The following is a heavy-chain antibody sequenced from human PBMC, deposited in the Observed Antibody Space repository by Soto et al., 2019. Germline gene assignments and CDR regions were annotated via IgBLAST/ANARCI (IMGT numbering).Heavy chain of an antibody. J-gene: IGHJ4*02. CDR3: ARPHRLRYFDWLLMGYFDY. CDR1: GGTFSSYA. CDR2: IIASNGNT. V-gene: IGHV1-69*13. Sequence: ASVKVSCKASGGTFSSYAISWVRQAPGQGLEWMGGIIASNGNTNYAQKFQGRVTITADASASTAYMELSSLRSEDTAVYYCARPHRLRYFDWLLMGYFDYWGQGTLVTVSS. D-gene: IGHD3-9*01.